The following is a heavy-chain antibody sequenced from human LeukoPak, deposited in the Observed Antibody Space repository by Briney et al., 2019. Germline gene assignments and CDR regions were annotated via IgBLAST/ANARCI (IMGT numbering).Heavy chain of an antibody. CDR1: GYTLTELS. CDR3: ATVSAAPVDTADY. CDR2: FDPEDGET. Sequence: ASVKVSCKVSGYTLTELSMHWVRQAPGRGLEWMGGFDPEDGETIYAQKFQGRVAMTEDTSTDTAYMELSSLRSEDTAVYYCATVSAAPVDTADYWGQGTLVTVSS. V-gene: IGHV1-24*01. D-gene: IGHD5-18*01. J-gene: IGHJ4*02.